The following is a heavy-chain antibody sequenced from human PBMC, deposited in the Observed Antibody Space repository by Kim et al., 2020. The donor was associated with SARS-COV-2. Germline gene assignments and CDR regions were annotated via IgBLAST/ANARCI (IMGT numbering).Heavy chain of an antibody. J-gene: IGHJ4*02. CDR1: GFRFSTYG. CDR3: TRDWRPGFVEDY. CDR2: IHFDARGL. V-gene: IGHV3-48*03. D-gene: IGHD1-1*01. Sequence: GGSLRLSCAASGFRFSTYGMHWVRQAPGKGLEWVAYIHFDARGLEYADSVKGRFTISRDNAGNSLYLQMNSLSAADTGVYYCTRDWRPGFVEDYWGQGTLVSVS.